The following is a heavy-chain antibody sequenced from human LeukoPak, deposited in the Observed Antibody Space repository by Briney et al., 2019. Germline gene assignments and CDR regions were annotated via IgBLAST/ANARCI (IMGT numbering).Heavy chain of an antibody. D-gene: IGHD2-15*01. CDR2: IYYSGST. V-gene: IGHV4-59*01. Sequence: SETLSLTCTVSGGSISSYYWSWIRRPPGKGLESIGYIYYSGSTNYNPSLKSRVTISVDTSKNQFSLKLSSVTAADTAVYYCARARRGSGGSCYFDYWGQGTLVTVSS. CDR1: GGSISSYY. CDR3: ARARRGSGGSCYFDY. J-gene: IGHJ4*02.